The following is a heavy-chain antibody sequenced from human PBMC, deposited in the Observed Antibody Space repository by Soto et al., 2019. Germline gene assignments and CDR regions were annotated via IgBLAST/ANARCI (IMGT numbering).Heavy chain of an antibody. Sequence: QVQLVQSGAEVKKPGASVKVSCKASGYTFTSYGISWVRQAPGQGLEWMGWISAYNGNTNYAQKLQGRVTMTTDTSTSTAYMELRSLRSDDTAVYYCARVSHILTTVPTGKNYGMDVWGQGTTVTVSS. CDR3: ARVSHILTTVPTGKNYGMDV. CDR2: ISAYNGNT. J-gene: IGHJ6*02. CDR1: GYTFTSYG. V-gene: IGHV1-18*01. D-gene: IGHD4-4*01.